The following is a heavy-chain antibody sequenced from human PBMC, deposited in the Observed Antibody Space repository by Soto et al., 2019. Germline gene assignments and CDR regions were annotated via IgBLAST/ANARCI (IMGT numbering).Heavy chain of an antibody. CDR3: AIRSSDSSGYYSLYFDY. V-gene: IGHV4-31*03. D-gene: IGHD3-22*01. J-gene: IGHJ4*02. CDR1: GGSISSGGYY. Sequence: QVQLQESGPGLVKPSQTLSLTCTVSGGSISSGGYYWSWIRQHPGKGLEWIGYIYYSGSTYYNPSPKSRVTISVDTSKTQFSLKLSSVTAADTAVYYCAIRSSDSSGYYSLYFDYWGQGTLVTVSS. CDR2: IYYSGST.